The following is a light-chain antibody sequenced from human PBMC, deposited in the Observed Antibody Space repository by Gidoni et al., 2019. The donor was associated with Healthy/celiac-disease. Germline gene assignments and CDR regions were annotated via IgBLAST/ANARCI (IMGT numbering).Light chain of an antibody. Sequence: EIVMMQSPATLSVAPGARATLSGRASQSASSNLAWYLQKPGQAPRLLIYGASTRATGFPARFSGSGSGTEFTLTISSLQAEDFAVYYCQQYDNWPRTFGRXTKVEIK. CDR2: GAS. CDR3: QQYDNWPRT. CDR1: QSASSN. J-gene: IGKJ4*02. V-gene: IGKV3-15*01.